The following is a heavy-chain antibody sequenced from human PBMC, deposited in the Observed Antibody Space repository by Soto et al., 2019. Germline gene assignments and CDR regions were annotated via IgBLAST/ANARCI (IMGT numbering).Heavy chain of an antibody. J-gene: IGHJ4*02. Sequence: SETLSLTCTVSGGSISSGGYYWSWIRQHPGKGLEWIGYIYYSGSTYYNPSLKSRVTISVDTSKNQFSLKLSSVTAADTAVYYCAREKSVSGGIAAAGMFLVWGQGTLVTVSS. CDR1: GGSISSGGYY. CDR2: IYYSGST. V-gene: IGHV4-31*03. D-gene: IGHD6-13*01. CDR3: AREKSVSGGIAAAGMFLV.